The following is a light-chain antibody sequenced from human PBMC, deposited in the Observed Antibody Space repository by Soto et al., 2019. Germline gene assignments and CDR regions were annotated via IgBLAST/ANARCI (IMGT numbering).Light chain of an antibody. Sequence: QSVLSQPPSASGTPGQTVTVFCSGTYSNIGINDVHWYRQLSGTAPQILIYDTSQRATGVPDRFSGSRSGTSASLVISGLQTEDEADYHCAAWDDSLNGPAFGGGTKLTVL. CDR3: AAWDDSLNGPA. CDR1: YSNIGIND. CDR2: DTS. J-gene: IGLJ2*01. V-gene: IGLV1-44*01.